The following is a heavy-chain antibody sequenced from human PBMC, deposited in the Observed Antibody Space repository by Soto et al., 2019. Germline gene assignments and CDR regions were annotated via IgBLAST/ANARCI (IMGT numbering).Heavy chain of an antibody. V-gene: IGHV1-69*13. CDR1: GGTFSSYA. CDR3: ASNSNTYYYDSTNPHDAFDI. J-gene: IGHJ3*02. Sequence: SVKVSCKASGGTFSSYAISWVRQAPGQGLEWMGGIIPIFGTANYAQKFQGRVTITADESASTAYMELSSLRSEDTAVYYCASNSNTYYYDSTNPHDAFDIWSQGTMVTVSS. D-gene: IGHD3-22*01. CDR2: IIPIFGTA.